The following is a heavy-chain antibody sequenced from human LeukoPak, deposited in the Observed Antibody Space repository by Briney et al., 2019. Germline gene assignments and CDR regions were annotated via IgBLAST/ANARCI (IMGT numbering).Heavy chain of an antibody. V-gene: IGHV1-18*01. CDR2: ISAYNGNT. J-gene: IGHJ6*02. CDR1: GYTFTSYG. D-gene: IGHD4/OR15-4a*01. CDR3: ARFWVRYGMDV. Sequence: ASVKVSCKASGYTFTSYGISWVQQAPGQGLEWMGWISAYNGNTNYAQKLQGRVTMTTDTSTSTAYMELGSLRSEDTAVYYCARFWVRYGMDVWGQGTTVTVSS.